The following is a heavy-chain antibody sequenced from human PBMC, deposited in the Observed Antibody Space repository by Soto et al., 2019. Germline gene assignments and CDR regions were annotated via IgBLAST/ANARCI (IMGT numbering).Heavy chain of an antibody. J-gene: IGHJ4*02. Sequence: GASVKVSCKASGGTFSSYAISWVRQAPGQGLEWMGGIIPIFGTANYAQKFQGRVTITADESTSTAYMELSSLRSEDTAVYYCAREPPPSGYYDSSGYHYHFDYWGQGTLVTVSS. D-gene: IGHD3-22*01. V-gene: IGHV1-69*13. CDR3: AREPPPSGYYDSSGYHYHFDY. CDR2: IIPIFGTA. CDR1: GGTFSSYA.